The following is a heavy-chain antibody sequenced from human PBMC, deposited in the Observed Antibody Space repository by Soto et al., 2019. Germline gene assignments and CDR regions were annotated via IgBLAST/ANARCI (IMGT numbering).Heavy chain of an antibody. Sequence: QVQLVQSGAEVKKPGSSVKVSCKASGGTFSSYAISWVRQAPGQGLEWMGGIIPIFGTANYAQKFQGRVTITADESTSTAYTELSSLRSEDTAVYYCARDVQSRGGPWVVTTGWGQGTLVTVSS. D-gene: IGHD2-15*01. J-gene: IGHJ4*02. CDR3: ARDVQSRGGPWVVTTG. V-gene: IGHV1-69*12. CDR2: IIPIFGTA. CDR1: GGTFSSYA.